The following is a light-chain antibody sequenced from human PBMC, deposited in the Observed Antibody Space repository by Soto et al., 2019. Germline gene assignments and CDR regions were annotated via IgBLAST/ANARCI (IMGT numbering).Light chain of an antibody. J-gene: IGKJ4*01. CDR2: GAS. CDR3: QQRSNWPFT. Sequence: EIVLTQSPATLSLSPGERATLSCRASQSVSSSYLAWYQQKPGQAPRFLIYGASNRATGIPARFSGSGSGTDFTLTLSSLEPEDFAVYYCQQRSNWPFTFGGGTKVDIK. V-gene: IGKV3-11*01. CDR1: QSVSSSY.